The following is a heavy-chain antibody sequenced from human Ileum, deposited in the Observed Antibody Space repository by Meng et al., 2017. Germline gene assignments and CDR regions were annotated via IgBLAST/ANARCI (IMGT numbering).Heavy chain of an antibody. CDR3: TTVSSSSLGY. Sequence: GGSLRLSCAASGFSFSDYFMTWIRQAPGKGLEWLSYISNTGSITYHADSVKGRFSISRDNAKNSLYLQMNSLSPEDTAVYYCTTVSSSSLGYWGQGTLVTVSS. V-gene: IGHV3-11*01. CDR1: GFSFSDYF. CDR2: ISNTGSIT. D-gene: IGHD6-6*01. J-gene: IGHJ4*02.